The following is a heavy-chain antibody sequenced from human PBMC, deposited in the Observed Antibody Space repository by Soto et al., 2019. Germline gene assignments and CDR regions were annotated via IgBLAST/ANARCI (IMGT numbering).Heavy chain of an antibody. J-gene: IGHJ6*02. V-gene: IGHV3-30*18. CDR1: GFTFSSYG. D-gene: IGHD2-8*01. Sequence: QVQLVESGGGVVQPGRSLRLFCAASGFTFSSYGMHWVRQAPGKGLEWVAVISYDGSNKYYADSVKGRFTISRDNSKNTLYLQMNSLRAEDTAVYYCAKSVRLYSSVPPPYYYYGMDVWGQGTTVTVSS. CDR3: AKSVRLYSSVPPPYYYYGMDV. CDR2: ISYDGSNK.